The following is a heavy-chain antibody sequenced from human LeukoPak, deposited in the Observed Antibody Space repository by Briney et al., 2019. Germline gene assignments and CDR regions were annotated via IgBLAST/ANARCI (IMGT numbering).Heavy chain of an antibody. D-gene: IGHD7-27*01. J-gene: IGHJ6*02. CDR1: GGSFSGYY. V-gene: IGHV4-34*01. CDR2: INHSGST. Sequence: SETLSLTCAVYGGSFSGYYWSWIRQPPGKGLEWIGEINHSGSTNYNPSLKSRVTISVDTSKNQFSLKLSSVTAADTAVYYCARLLPIALPHWGYYGMDVWGQGTTVTVSS. CDR3: ARLLPIALPHWGYYGMDV.